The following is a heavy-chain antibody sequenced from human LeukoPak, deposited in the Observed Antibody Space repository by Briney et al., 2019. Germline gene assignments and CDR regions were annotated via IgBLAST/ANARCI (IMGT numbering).Heavy chain of an antibody. D-gene: IGHD6-13*01. CDR3: AKVGYSSSW. CDR2: ISGSGGST. J-gene: IGHJ4*02. CDR1: GFSITTYA. V-gene: IGHV3-23*01. Sequence: GGSLRLSCAASGFSITTYAMSWVRQAPGKGLEWVSAISGSGGSTYYADSVKGRFTISRDNSKNTLYLQMNSLRAEDTAVYYCAKVGYSSSWWGQGTLVTVSS.